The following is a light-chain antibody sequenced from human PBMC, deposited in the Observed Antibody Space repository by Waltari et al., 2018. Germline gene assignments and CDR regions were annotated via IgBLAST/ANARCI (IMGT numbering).Light chain of an antibody. V-gene: IGKV2-28*01. CDR3: MQALHTPLT. Sequence: DIVMPQSPLSLPVTPGEPASISRRSSQRLLPSNGYNYLDWYLQKPGQSPQLLIYLGSNRDSGVPDRFRGRGSGTDFTLKISRVEAGDVGVYYCMQALHTPLTFGGGTKVAIK. CDR1: QRLLPSNGYNY. CDR2: LGS. J-gene: IGKJ4*01.